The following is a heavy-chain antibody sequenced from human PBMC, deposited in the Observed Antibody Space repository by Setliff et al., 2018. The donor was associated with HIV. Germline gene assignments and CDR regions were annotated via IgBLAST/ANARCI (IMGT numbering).Heavy chain of an antibody. V-gene: IGHV4-38-2*02. CDR2: MFHSGST. J-gene: IGHJ4*02. CDR3: AREDFYDSSGYRPLGYFDY. Sequence: PSETLSLTCAVSGYSVSSGYYRGWIRQPPGKGLEWIGSMFHSGSTYYNPSLKSRVTMSGDTSKNQFSLKLSSVTAADTAVYYCAREDFYDSSGYRPLGYFDYWGQGTLVTVSS. CDR1: GYSVSSGYY. D-gene: IGHD3-22*01.